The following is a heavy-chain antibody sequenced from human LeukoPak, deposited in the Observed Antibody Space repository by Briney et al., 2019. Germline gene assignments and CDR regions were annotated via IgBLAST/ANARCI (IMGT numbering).Heavy chain of an antibody. Sequence: ASVKVSCKASGYTFTGYYMHWVRRAPGQGLEWMGWINPNSGGTNYAQKFQGRVTMTRDTSISTAYMELSRLRSDDTAVYYCAFYCSSTSCYSPNSFDIWGQGTMVTVSS. CDR1: GYTFTGYY. CDR3: AFYCSSTSCYSPNSFDI. J-gene: IGHJ3*02. CDR2: INPNSGGT. D-gene: IGHD2-2*02. V-gene: IGHV1-2*02.